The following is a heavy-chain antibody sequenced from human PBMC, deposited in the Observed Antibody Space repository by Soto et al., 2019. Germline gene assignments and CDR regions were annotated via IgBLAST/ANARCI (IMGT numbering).Heavy chain of an antibody. D-gene: IGHD2-2*01. CDR2: ISGSGGST. CDR1: GFTFSSYA. J-gene: IGHJ4*02. CDR3: AKGGQGYQLPQVFDY. Sequence: EVQLLESGGGLVQPGGSLRLSCAASGFTFSSYAMSWVRQAPGKGLEWVSAISGSGGSTYYADSVKGRFTISRDNSKNTPYLQMNSLRAEDTAVYYCAKGGQGYQLPQVFDYWGQGTLVTVSS. V-gene: IGHV3-23*01.